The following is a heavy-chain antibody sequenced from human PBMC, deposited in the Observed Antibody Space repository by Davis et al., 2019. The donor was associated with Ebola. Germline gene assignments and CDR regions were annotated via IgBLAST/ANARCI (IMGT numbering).Heavy chain of an antibody. J-gene: IGHJ4*02. CDR1: GFTFSSYA. D-gene: IGHD6-19*01. CDR3: AREAAVALFDY. CDR2: ISSSSSYI. Sequence: GESLKISCAASGFTFSSYAMSWVRQAPGKGLEWVSSISSSSSYIYYADSVKGRFTISRDNAKNSLYLQMNSLRAEDTAVYYCAREAAVALFDYWGQGTLVTVSS. V-gene: IGHV3-21*01.